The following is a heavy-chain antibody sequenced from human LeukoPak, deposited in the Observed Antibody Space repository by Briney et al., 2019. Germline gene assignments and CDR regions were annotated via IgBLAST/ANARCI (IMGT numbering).Heavy chain of an antibody. V-gene: IGHV4-39*07. D-gene: IGHD3-10*01. CDR2: IYYSGST. Sequence: SETLSLTCTVSGGSIRSTSYYWGWIRQPPGKGLEWIGSIYYSGSTYYNPSLKTRVTTSVDTSKNQFSLKLSSVTAADTAVYYCARDPERRLPWFGVNEGVDAFDIWGQGTMVTVSS. J-gene: IGHJ3*02. CDR1: GGSIRSTSYY. CDR3: ARDPERRLPWFGVNEGVDAFDI.